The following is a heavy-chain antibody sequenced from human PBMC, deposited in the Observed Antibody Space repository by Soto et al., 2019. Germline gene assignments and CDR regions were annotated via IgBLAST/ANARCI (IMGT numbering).Heavy chain of an antibody. CDR1: GGSISRGDYY. J-gene: IGHJ4*02. CDR2: IYYSGST. D-gene: IGHD3-3*01. CDR3: ASQTLRFLEWLLFDY. V-gene: IGHV4-30-4*01. Sequence: SETLSLTCTVSGGSISRGDYYWSWIRQPPGKGLEWIGYIYYSGSTYYNPSLKSRVTISVDTSKNQFSLKLSSVTAADTAVYYCASQTLRFLEWLLFDYWGQGTLVTVSS.